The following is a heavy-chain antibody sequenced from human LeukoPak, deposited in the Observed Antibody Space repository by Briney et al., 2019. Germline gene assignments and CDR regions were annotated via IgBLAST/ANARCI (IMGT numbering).Heavy chain of an antibody. Sequence: GSLRLSCAASGFTFSSYSMNWIRQPPGKGLEWVGYIYSSGNTNYNPSLKSRVTTSVDTSKNQFSLKLTSVTATDTAMYYCARSGGGLQFNIWGQGTMVTVSS. CDR1: GFTFSSYS. CDR2: IYSSGNT. CDR3: ARSGGGLQFNI. D-gene: IGHD3-16*01. V-gene: IGHV4-59*01. J-gene: IGHJ3*02.